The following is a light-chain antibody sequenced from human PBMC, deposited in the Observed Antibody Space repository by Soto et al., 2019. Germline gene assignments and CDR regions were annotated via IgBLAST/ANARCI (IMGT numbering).Light chain of an antibody. CDR3: QQYNSWPVGT. CDR2: GTF. J-gene: IGKJ1*01. Sequence: EIVMTQSPATLSVSPGEGATLSCRASQTVRTNLAWYQQKSGQAPRLLIYGTFTRATGIPARFSGSGSGPEFTLSISSLQSEDFAIYYCQQYNSWPVGTFGQGTTVELK. CDR1: QTVRTN. V-gene: IGKV3-15*01.